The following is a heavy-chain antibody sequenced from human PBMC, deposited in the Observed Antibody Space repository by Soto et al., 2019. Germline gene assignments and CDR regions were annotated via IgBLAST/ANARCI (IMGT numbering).Heavy chain of an antibody. CDR2: IRQDGREI. CDR1: DFTFSTYW. Sequence: PAGTVRLSXVVSDFTFSTYWMSWLRQTPGKGLEFVANIRQDGREINYLDPGKGRFTISRDNAEKSLFLQMHSLRAEDTAVYYCATDRWTGAFDFRGQGTVVTVSS. J-gene: IGHJ3*01. V-gene: IGHV3-7*01. CDR3: ATDRWTGAFDF. D-gene: IGHD1-1*01.